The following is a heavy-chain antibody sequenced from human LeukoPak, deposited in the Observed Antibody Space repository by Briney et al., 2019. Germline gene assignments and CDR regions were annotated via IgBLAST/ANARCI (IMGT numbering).Heavy chain of an antibody. D-gene: IGHD6-6*01. CDR2: IKQDGSEK. CDR3: ARDKLLYSSSSQGSFDI. J-gene: IGHJ3*02. Sequence: GGSLRLSCAASGFTFSSYWMSWVRQAPGKGLEWVANIKQDGSEKYYVDSVKGRFTISRDNAKNSLYLQMNSLRAEDTAVYHCARDKLLYSSSSQGSFDIWGQGTMVTVSS. V-gene: IGHV3-7*01. CDR1: GFTFSSYW.